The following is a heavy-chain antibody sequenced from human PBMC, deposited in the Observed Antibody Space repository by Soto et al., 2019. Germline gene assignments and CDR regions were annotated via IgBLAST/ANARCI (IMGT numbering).Heavy chain of an antibody. J-gene: IGHJ5*02. Sequence: QVQLVQSGAEVKKPGSSVKVSCKASGGTFSSYAISWVRQAPGQGLEWMGGIIPIFGTANYAQKFQGRVTITADESTSTAYMELSSLRSEGTAVYYCARDPAHGYCSSTSCYGPWGQGTLVTVSS. CDR2: IIPIFGTA. V-gene: IGHV1-69*01. CDR3: ARDPAHGYCSSTSCYGP. D-gene: IGHD2-2*03. CDR1: GGTFSSYA.